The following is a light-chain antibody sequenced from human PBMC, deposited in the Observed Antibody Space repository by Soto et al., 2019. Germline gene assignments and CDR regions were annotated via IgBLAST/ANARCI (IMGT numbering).Light chain of an antibody. CDR2: GAS. CDR3: HEYGSSPPFT. CDR1: QSVSSSY. J-gene: IGKJ3*01. Sequence: EIVLTQSPGTLSLSPGERATLSCRASQSVSSSYLAWYQQKPGQAPRLLIYGASSRATGIPDRFSGSGSGTDFTLTISRLEPEDFAVYSCHEYGSSPPFTFGPGTKVDIK. V-gene: IGKV3-20*01.